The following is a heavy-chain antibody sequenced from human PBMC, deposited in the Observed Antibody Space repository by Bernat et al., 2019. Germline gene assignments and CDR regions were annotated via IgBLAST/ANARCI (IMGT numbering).Heavy chain of an antibody. J-gene: IGHJ2*01. CDR1: GGTFSSYA. CDR3: EAPLGYSYGSQHNWYFDL. CDR2: IIPIFGTA. V-gene: IGHV1-69*12. D-gene: IGHD5-18*01. Sequence: QVQLVQSGAEVKKPGSSVKVSCKASGGTFSSYAISWVRQAPGQGLEWMGGIIPIFGTANYAEKFQGRVAMTADESTSTAYMELSSLRSEDTAVEYCEAPLGYSYGSQHNWYFDLWGRGTLVTVSS.